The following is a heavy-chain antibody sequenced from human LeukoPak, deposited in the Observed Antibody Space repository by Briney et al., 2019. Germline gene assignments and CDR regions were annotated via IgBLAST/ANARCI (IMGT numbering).Heavy chain of an antibody. D-gene: IGHD6-13*01. J-gene: IGHJ4*02. CDR3: ARGPLYSSKVGFDY. CDR1: GGCFSGYY. CDR2: INHSGST. Sequence: SETLSLTCAVYGGCFSGYYWSWIRQPPGKGLEWIGEINHSGSTNYNTSLKSRVTISVDTSKNQFSLKLSSVTAAGTAVYYCARGPLYSSKVGFDYWGQGTLFTVSS. V-gene: IGHV4-34*01.